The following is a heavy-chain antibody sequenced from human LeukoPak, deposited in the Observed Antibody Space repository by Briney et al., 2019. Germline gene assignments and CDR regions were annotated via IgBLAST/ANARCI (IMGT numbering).Heavy chain of an antibody. J-gene: IGHJ4*02. CDR3: ARESSEMATTPPAY. D-gene: IGHD5-24*01. CDR2: INPNSGGT. V-gene: IGHV1-2*06. CDR1: GYTFTGYY. Sequence: ASVKVSCKASGYTFTGYYMHWVRQAPGQGLEWMGRINPNSGGTNYAQKFQGRVTMTRDTSISTAYMELSRLRSDDTPGYSWARESSEMATTPPAYGGQGTRVTVPS.